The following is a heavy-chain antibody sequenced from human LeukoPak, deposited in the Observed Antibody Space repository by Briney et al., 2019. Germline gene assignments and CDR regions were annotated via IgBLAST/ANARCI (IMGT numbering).Heavy chain of an antibody. CDR3: ARARNYGSGSYYNF. V-gene: IGHV3-21*01. J-gene: IGHJ4*02. D-gene: IGHD3-10*01. CDR2: ISDSSNYI. Sequence: PGGSLRLSCAASGFTFSSYSMNWVRQAPGKGLEWVSSISDSSNYIYYAHSVKGRFTISRDNAKNSLYLQMNSLRAEDTAVYYCARARNYGSGSYYNFWGQGTLVTASS. CDR1: GFTFSSYS.